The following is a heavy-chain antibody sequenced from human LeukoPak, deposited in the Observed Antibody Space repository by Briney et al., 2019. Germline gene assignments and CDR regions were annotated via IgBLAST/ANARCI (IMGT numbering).Heavy chain of an antibody. CDR1: GGSISSSNYY. J-gene: IGHJ4*02. V-gene: IGHV4-39*07. CDR2: VFYLGTT. Sequence: SETLSLTCTVSGGSISSSNYYWGWIRQPPEKGLEWIGSVFYLGTTYYNPSLKSRVTMSVDTSKNQFSLRLSSVTAADTAVYYCARTPIVVVVTGFTGMFDYWGQGTPVTVSS. CDR3: ARTPIVVVVTGFTGMFDY. D-gene: IGHD2-15*01.